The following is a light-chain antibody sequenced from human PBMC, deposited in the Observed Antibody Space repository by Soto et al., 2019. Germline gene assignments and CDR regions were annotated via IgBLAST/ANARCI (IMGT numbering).Light chain of an antibody. CDR1: QSVDIS. Sequence: EIVLTQSPATLSVSPEERVILSCRASQSVDISLAWYQQKPGQAPRLLIYGASTRATDMPGTFSGRGSGTEFTLTITSLRPEDFGVYYCQQYRSWPRTFGQGTKVEIK. V-gene: IGKV3-15*01. CDR2: GAS. J-gene: IGKJ1*01. CDR3: QQYRSWPRT.